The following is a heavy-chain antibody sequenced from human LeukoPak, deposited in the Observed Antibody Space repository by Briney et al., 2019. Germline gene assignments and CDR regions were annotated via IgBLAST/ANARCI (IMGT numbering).Heavy chain of an antibody. D-gene: IGHD3-10*01. CDR1: GFTFSSYG. CDR3: ARVSRWYYFDY. V-gene: IGHV3-53*01. Sequence: GGSLRLSCAASGFTFSSYGMTWVRQAPGKGLEWVSVIYSGGSTYYADSVKGRFTISRDNSKNTLYLQMNSLRAEDTAVYYCARVSRWYYFDYWGQGTLVTVSS. CDR2: IYSGGST. J-gene: IGHJ4*02.